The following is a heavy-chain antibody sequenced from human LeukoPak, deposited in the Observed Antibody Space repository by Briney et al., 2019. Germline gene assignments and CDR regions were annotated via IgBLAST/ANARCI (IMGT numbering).Heavy chain of an antibody. CDR1: GFTFTNYN. V-gene: IGHV3-21*01. CDR3: ANAWSNFDF. CDR2: ISSGGDYI. J-gene: IGHJ4*02. Sequence: GGSLSLSCAASGFTFTNYNMNWVRQAPGKGLEWVSSISSGGDYIFYADSVKGRFTISRDNAKNSLYLQMNSLRAEDTAVYYCANAWSNFDFWGQGTLVTVSS.